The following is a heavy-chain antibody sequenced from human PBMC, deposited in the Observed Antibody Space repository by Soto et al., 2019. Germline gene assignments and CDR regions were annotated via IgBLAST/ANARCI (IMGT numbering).Heavy chain of an antibody. CDR1: GASLSSYY. D-gene: IGHD4-17*01. Sequence: SLTLSLTCSVSGASLSSYYWSWFRPALAKGIEYLGYSHTGGRANYNPSLESRVTISADTSKHKFSLRLRSVTAADTGMSSGSYGDSPGPSNHCGQGTLVTASS. V-gene: IGHV4-59*01. J-gene: IGHJ5*02. CDR2: SHTGGRA. CDR3: SYGDSPGPSNH.